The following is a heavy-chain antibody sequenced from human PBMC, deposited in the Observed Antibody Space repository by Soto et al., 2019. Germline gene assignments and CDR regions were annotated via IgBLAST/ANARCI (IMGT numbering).Heavy chain of an antibody. D-gene: IGHD1-26*01. J-gene: IGHJ6*02. CDR1: EYTFTSYD. Sequence: ASVKVSCKASEYTFTSYDINWVRQATGQGLEWMGWMNPNSGYTGYAQKFQGRVTMTRNTSTSTAYMELSSLTSDDTAVYYCARAVDTRPIWGFYYYGMDVWGQGTTVTVSS. CDR3: ARAVDTRPIWGFYYYGMDV. CDR2: MNPNSGYT. V-gene: IGHV1-8*01.